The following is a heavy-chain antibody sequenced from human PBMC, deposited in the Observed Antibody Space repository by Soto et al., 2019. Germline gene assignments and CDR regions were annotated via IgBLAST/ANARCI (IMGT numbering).Heavy chain of an antibody. V-gene: IGHV3-23*01. CDR3: AKVLYGVVTYFDS. J-gene: IGHJ4*02. D-gene: IGHD3-3*01. CDR1: GFTFSSYG. CDR2: ISGSGAAT. Sequence: EVQLLESGGGLVQPGGSLRLSCASSGFTFSSYGMTWVRRPPGKGLEWVSAISGSGAATYYADSVQGRFTISRDNSNNTLYLKMNSRRAEDTAVYSCAKVLYGVVTYFDSWGQGTLVTVSS.